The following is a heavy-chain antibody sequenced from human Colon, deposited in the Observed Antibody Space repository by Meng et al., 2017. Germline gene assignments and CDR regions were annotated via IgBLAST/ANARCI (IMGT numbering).Heavy chain of an antibody. J-gene: IGHJ4*02. CDR3: ARDWGSGTPY. Sequence: VQLQEAGPGLVRPSETLSLTCTVSGASVNNRTYYWTWIRQPPEKGLEWIGYVYYDGTTNYNPFLESRLTMSIDTSKNQFSLKLSSVTAADTAVYYCARDWGSGTPYWGQGTLVTVSS. D-gene: IGHD3-10*01. CDR2: VYYDGTT. V-gene: IGHV4-61*01. CDR1: GASVNNRTYY.